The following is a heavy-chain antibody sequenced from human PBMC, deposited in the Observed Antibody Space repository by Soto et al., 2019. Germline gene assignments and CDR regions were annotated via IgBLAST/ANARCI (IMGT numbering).Heavy chain of an antibody. V-gene: IGHV1-18*01. CDR2: ISGYNGNT. J-gene: IGHJ1*01. CDR3: ARGGSSWSAEYYQH. CDR1: GYTFSNYG. Sequence: QVQLVQSGTEVKKPGASVKVSCKASGYTFSNYGISWVRQAPGQGPEWMGWISGYNGNTKYAQTLQGRVTMTTDTSRSTAYMERRSLRSDDTAVYYWARGGSSWSAEYYQHWGQGTLVIVSS. D-gene: IGHD6-13*01.